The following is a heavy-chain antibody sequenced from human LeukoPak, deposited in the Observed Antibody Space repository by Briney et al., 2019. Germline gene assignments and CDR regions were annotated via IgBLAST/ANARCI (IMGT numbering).Heavy chain of an antibody. J-gene: IGHJ4*02. Sequence: GGSLRLSCAASGFTFSSHWMTWVRQAPGKGLEWVANIKQDGSEKYYVDSVKGRFTISRDNAENSLSLQMNSLTDGDTAVYYCVRDRSAPDFWGQGTLVTVSS. CDR2: IKQDGSEK. CDR1: GFTFSSHW. V-gene: IGHV3-7*01. CDR3: VRDRSAPDF.